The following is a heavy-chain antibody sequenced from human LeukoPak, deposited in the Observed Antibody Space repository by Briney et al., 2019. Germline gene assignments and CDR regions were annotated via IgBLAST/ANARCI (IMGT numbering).Heavy chain of an antibody. CDR2: ISGSGGST. V-gene: IGHV3-23*01. Sequence: GGSLRLSCAASGFTFSSYAMSWVRQAPGKGLGWVSAISGSGGSTYYADSVKGRFTISRDNSKNTLYLQMNSLRAEDTAVYYCAKRGPGSGWIHIDYWGQGTLVTVSS. D-gene: IGHD6-19*01. CDR3: AKRGPGSGWIHIDY. CDR1: GFTFSSYA. J-gene: IGHJ4*02.